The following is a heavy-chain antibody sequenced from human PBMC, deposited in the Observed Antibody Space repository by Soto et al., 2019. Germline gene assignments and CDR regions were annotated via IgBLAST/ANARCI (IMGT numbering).Heavy chain of an antibody. V-gene: IGHV4-39*07. D-gene: IGHD3-22*01. CDR1: GGSISSSSYY. Sequence: PSETLSLTCTVSGGSISSSSYYWGWIRQPPGKGLEWIGSIYYSGSTYYNPSLKSRVTISVDTSKNQFSLKLSSVTAADTAVYYGASVLPPWVITAFDYWGKEPRVTFSS. CDR2: IYYSGST. CDR3: ASVLPPWVITAFDY. J-gene: IGHJ4*02.